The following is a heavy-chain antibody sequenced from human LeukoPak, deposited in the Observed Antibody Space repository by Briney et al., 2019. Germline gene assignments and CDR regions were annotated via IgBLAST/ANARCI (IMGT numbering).Heavy chain of an antibody. CDR2: ISWNSVNT. CDR1: GFTSDDSGLTFGASA. Sequence: GGSLRLSCAASGFTSDDSGLTFGASAMHWVRQIPGKALEWVSGISWNSVNTAYADSVKGRFTISRDNAKNTLYLQMNSLRAEDTAFYYCARAPTSLISRSYFDSWGQGALVTVSS. J-gene: IGHJ4*02. D-gene: IGHD2-2*01. V-gene: IGHV3-9*02. CDR3: ARAPTSLISRSYFDS.